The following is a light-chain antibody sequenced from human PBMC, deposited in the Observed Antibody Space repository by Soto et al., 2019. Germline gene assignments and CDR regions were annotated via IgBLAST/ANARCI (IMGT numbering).Light chain of an antibody. CDR3: QQYGTLPLT. J-gene: IGKJ4*01. CDR1: QTVSGSY. V-gene: IGKV3-20*01. CDR2: GVA. Sequence: EIVLTQSPGTLSLSPGESATLSCRASQTVSGSYLAWYQRRAGQAPRLLIYGVASRAAGVPDRFSGSGSSTDFTLTISRLEPEDFAVYYWQQYGTLPLTFGGGTKVEIK.